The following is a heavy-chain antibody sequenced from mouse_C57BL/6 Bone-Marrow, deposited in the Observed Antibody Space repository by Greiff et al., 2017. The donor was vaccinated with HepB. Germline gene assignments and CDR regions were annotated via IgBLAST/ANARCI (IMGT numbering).Heavy chain of an antibody. CDR1: GYTFTSYG. Sequence: QVQLQQSGAELARPGASVKLSCKASGYTFTSYGISWVKQRTGQGLEWIGEIYPRSGNTYYNEKFKGKATLTADKSSSTAYMEIRSLTSEDSAVYVCARGDALRLLRDYWGQGTTLTVSS. V-gene: IGHV1-81*01. CDR3: ARGDALRLLRDY. D-gene: IGHD1-1*01. J-gene: IGHJ2*01. CDR2: IYPRSGNT.